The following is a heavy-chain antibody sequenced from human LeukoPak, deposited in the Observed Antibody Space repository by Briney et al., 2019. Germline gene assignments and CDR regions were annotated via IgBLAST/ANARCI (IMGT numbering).Heavy chain of an antibody. CDR2: INQDGSEN. CDR3: ARKGRSAGRDAYYYYYMDV. Sequence: GGSLRLSCGASGFTFDDYWMSWVRQAPGQGLEWVANINQDGSENYYLDSAKGRFTISRDNAKNSLYLQMNSLRAEDTAVYYCARKGRSAGRDAYYYYYMDVWGKGTTVTVSS. J-gene: IGHJ6*03. CDR1: GFTFDDYW. D-gene: IGHD6-19*01. V-gene: IGHV3-7*01.